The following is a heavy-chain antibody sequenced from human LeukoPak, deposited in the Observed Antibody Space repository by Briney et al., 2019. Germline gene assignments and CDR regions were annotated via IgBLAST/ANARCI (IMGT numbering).Heavy chain of an antibody. CDR1: GFTFSSYG. CDR2: IWYDGSNK. D-gene: IGHD6-19*01. Sequence: PGRSLRLSCAASGFTFSSYGMHWVRQAPGKGLEWVAVIWYDGSNKYYADSVKGRFTISRDNSKNTLYLQMNSLRAEDTAVCYCARGGYAVRIAVAGTGSEYFQHWGQGTLVTVSS. V-gene: IGHV3-33*01. CDR3: ARGGYAVRIAVAGTGSEYFQH. J-gene: IGHJ1*01.